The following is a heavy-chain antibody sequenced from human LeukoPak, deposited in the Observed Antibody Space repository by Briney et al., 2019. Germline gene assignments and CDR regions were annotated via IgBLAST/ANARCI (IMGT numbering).Heavy chain of an antibody. D-gene: IGHD4-11*01. CDR1: GGSFSGYY. V-gene: IGHV4-34*01. CDR3: ASYTPYYYYGMDV. CDR2: INHSGST. Sequence: PSETLSLTCAVYGGSFSGYYWSWIRQPPGKGLEWIGEINHSGSTNYNPSLKSRVTISVDTSKNQFSLKLSSVTAADTAVYYCASYTPYYYYGMDVWGQGTTVTASS. J-gene: IGHJ6*02.